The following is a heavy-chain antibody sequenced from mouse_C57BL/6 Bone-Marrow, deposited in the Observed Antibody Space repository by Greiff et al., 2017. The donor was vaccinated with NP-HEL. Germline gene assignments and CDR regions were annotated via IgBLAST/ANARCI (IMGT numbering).Heavy chain of an antibody. D-gene: IGHD2-1*01. Sequence: QVQLQQSGAELVRPGASVKLSCKASGYTFTDYYINWVKQRPGQGLEWIARIYPGSGNTYYNEKFKGKATLTAEKSSSTAYMQLSSLTSEDSAVYFCARYYGNHYLDYWGQGTTLTVSS. CDR3: ARYYGNHYLDY. V-gene: IGHV1-76*01. J-gene: IGHJ2*01. CDR2: IYPGSGNT. CDR1: GYTFTDYY.